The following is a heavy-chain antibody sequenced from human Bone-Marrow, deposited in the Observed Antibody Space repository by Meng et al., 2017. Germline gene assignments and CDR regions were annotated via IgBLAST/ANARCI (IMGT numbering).Heavy chain of an antibody. V-gene: IGHV3-48*03. CDR2: ISSSGSTI. CDR1: GFTFSSYE. D-gene: IGHD5-18*01. CDR3: ARTIGYSYGYGLGTIAFDI. J-gene: IGHJ3*02. Sequence: GESLKISCAASGFTFSSYEMNWVRQAPGKGLEWVSYISSSGSTIYYADSVKGRFTISRDNAKNSLYLQMNSLRAEDTAVYYCARTIGYSYGYGLGTIAFDIWGQGTMVTVSS.